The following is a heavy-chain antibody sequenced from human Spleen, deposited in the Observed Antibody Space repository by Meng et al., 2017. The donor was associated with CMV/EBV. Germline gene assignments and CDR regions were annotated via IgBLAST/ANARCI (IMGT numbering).Heavy chain of an antibody. D-gene: IGHD5-12*01. V-gene: IGHV3-23*01. CDR3: AQSGHGETRLDY. CDR1: GFTFSSYA. Sequence: GGSLRLSGAASGFTFSSYAMSWVRQAPGKGLEWVSAISGSGGSTYYADSVKGRFTISRDNSKNTLYLQMNSLRAEDTAVYYCAQSGHGETRLDYWGQGTLVTVSS. CDR2: ISGSGGST. J-gene: IGHJ4*02.